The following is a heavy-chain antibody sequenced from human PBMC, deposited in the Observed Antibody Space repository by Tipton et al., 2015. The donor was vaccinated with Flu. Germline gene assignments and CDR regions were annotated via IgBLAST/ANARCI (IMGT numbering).Heavy chain of an antibody. CDR3: AREKDSSGSEYFQH. CDR2: IYSSGST. D-gene: IGHD6-19*01. Sequence: GSLRLSCTVSGASISSRSYYWGWIRQPPGKGLEWIGCIYSSGSTYYNPSLKSRVTISLDTSKNQFSLKLSSVTAADTAVYYCAREKDSSGSEYFQHWGQGTLVTVSS. CDR1: GASISSRSYY. J-gene: IGHJ1*01. V-gene: IGHV4-39*07.